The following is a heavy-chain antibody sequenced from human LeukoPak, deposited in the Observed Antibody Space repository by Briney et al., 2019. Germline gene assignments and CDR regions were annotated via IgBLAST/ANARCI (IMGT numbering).Heavy chain of an antibody. V-gene: IGHV3-74*01. CDR1: GFTFSSYW. J-gene: IGHJ4*02. CDR3: ARVGAYYDSSGYYYY. CDR2: INSDGSST. D-gene: IGHD3-22*01. Sequence: PGGSLRLSCAASGFTFSSYWMHWVRQAPGKGLVWVSRINSDGSSTSYADSVKGRFTISRDNAKNTLYLQMNSLRAEDTAVYYCARVGAYYDSSGYYYYWGQGTLVTVSS.